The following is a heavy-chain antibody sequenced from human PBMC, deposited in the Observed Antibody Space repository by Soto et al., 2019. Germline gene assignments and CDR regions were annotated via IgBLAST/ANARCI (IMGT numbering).Heavy chain of an antibody. V-gene: IGHV1-18*01. Sequence: QVQLVQSGAEVTKPGASVKVSCKASGYTFTTYGISWVRQAPGQGLEWMGWISASNGNTNYAQKFQGRVTMTTDTSTSTAYMELRRLRSEDTAVYYCARTTPGGGSASYISMAWGQGTLVTVSS. J-gene: IGHJ5*02. CDR3: ARTTPGGGSASYISMA. CDR2: ISASNGNT. D-gene: IGHD3-10*01. CDR1: GYTFTTYG.